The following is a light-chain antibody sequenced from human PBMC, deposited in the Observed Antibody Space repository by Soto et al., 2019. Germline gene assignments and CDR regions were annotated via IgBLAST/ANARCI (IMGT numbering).Light chain of an antibody. Sequence: QSALTQPASVSGSPGQSITISCTGTSSDVGSYNLVSWYQQHPGKAPKLMIYEVSKRPSGVSHRFSGSKSGNTASLTNSGLQAEDEADYYCCSYAGSSTVVFGGGTKLTVL. V-gene: IGLV2-23*02. J-gene: IGLJ2*01. CDR3: CSYAGSSTVV. CDR2: EVS. CDR1: SSDVGSYNL.